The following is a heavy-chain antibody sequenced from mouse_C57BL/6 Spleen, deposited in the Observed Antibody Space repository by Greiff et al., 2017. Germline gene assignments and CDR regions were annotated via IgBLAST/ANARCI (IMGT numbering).Heavy chain of an antibody. J-gene: IGHJ1*03. CDR1: GFTFSSYA. D-gene: IGHD2-5*01. V-gene: IGHV5-4*03. CDR3: ARVRSNYDWYFDV. CDR2: ISDGGSYT. Sequence: EVKVEESGGGLVKPGGSLKLSCAASGFTFSSYAMSWVRQTPEKRLEWVATISDGGSYTYYPDNVKGRFTISRDNAKNNLYLQMSHLKSEDTAMYYCARVRSNYDWYFDVWGTGTTVTVSS.